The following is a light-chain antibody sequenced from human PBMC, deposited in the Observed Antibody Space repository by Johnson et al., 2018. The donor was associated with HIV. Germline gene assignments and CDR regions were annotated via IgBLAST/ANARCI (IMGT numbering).Light chain of an antibody. V-gene: IGLV1-51*01. CDR3: GTWDSSLSAGV. Sequence: QSVLTQPPSVSAAPGQKVTISCSGSSSNIGNNYVSWYQQLPHTAPRLLISDNNKRPSGIPDRFSGSKSGASATLDITGLQTGAEADYYCGTWDSSLSAGVFGTGTKVTVL. J-gene: IGLJ1*01. CDR1: SSNIGNNY. CDR2: DNN.